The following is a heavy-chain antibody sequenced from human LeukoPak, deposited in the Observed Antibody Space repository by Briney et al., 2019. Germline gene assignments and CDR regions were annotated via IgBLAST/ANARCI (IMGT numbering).Heavy chain of an antibody. CDR2: IYYSGTT. CDR1: GGSISGYY. Sequence: PSETLSLTCTVSGGSISGYYWSWIRQPPGKGLEWIAYIYYSGTTNYNPSLKSRVTISVDTSKNQFSLKLSSVTAADTAVYYRARHSATTGYPIDYWGQGTLVTVSS. D-gene: IGHD1-26*01. J-gene: IGHJ4*02. V-gene: IGHV4-59*08. CDR3: ARHSATTGYPIDY.